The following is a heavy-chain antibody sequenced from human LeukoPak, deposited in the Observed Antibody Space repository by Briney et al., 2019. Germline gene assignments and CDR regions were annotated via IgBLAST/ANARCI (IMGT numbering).Heavy chain of an antibody. D-gene: IGHD3-10*01. CDR3: ARDAGGSGFLWLDP. Sequence: SETLSLTCTVSGGSISSYYWSWIRQPPGKGLEWIGYIYYSGSTNYNPSLKSRVTISVDTSKNQFSLKLSSVTAADTAVYYCARDAGGSGFLWLDPWGQGTLVTVSS. CDR1: GGSISSYY. V-gene: IGHV4-59*01. CDR2: IYYSGST. J-gene: IGHJ5*02.